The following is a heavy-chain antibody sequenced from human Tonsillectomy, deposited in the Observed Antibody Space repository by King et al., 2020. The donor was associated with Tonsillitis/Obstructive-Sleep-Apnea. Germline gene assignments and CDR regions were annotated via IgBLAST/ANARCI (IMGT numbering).Heavy chain of an antibody. Sequence: VQLVESGGGLLQPGRSLRLSCTASGFTFGDYTLSWVRQAPGKGLEWVGFIRSKAYGGATEYAASMNGRFTISRDDSKSIAYLQMKNLKTEDTAVYYCTSTHFIVEWVLDYFDYRGQGTLVTVSS. CDR1: GFTFGDYT. D-gene: IGHD2-21*01. V-gene: IGHV3-49*04. CDR2: IRSKAYGGAT. J-gene: IGHJ4*02. CDR3: TSTHFIVEWVLDYFDY.